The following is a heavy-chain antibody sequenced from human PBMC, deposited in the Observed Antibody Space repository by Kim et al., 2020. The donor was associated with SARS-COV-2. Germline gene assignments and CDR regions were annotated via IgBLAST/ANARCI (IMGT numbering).Heavy chain of an antibody. J-gene: IGHJ4*02. CDR1: GFAVSSNY. CDR2: IYSGGST. CDR3: ARDLWGGGPFDY. V-gene: IGHV3-53*01. Sequence: GGSLRLSCAASGFAVSSNYMSWVRQAPGKGLEGVSIIYSGGSTFYADSVKGRFTISRDNSKNTLYLQMNSLRAEDTAVYYCARDLWGGGPFDYWGQGTLVTVSS. D-gene: IGHD3-16*01.